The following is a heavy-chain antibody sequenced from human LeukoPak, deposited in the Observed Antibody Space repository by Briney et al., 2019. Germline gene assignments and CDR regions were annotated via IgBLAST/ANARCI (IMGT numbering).Heavy chain of an antibody. CDR1: GGSITSDY. V-gene: IGHV4-59*08. J-gene: IGHJ6*02. CDR3: ARWSEGMDV. Sequence: SETLPLTCTVSGGSITSDYWNWIRQPPGKGLEWIGYMYFSGSTNYNPSLKSRVTMSVDTSKTQFSLKMTSVTAADTAVYYCARWSEGMDVWGQGTTVIVSS. D-gene: IGHD1-26*01. CDR2: MYFSGST.